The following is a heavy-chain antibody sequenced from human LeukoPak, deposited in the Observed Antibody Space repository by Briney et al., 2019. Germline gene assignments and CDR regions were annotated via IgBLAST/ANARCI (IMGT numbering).Heavy chain of an antibody. D-gene: IGHD5-12*01. V-gene: IGHV1-2*02. CDR3: ARGGRGYDRNGFDY. CDR1: GYTFTGYY. J-gene: IGHJ4*02. Sequence: GASVKVSCKASGYTFTGYYMHXVRXAPGXXXXXXGWINPNSGGTNYAQKFQGRVTMTRDTSISTAYMELSRLRSDDTAVYYCARGGRGYDRNGFDYWGQGTLVTVSS. CDR2: INPNSGGT.